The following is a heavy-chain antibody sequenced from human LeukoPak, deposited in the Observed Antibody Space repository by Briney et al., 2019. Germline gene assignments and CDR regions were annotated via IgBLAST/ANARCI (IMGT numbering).Heavy chain of an antibody. J-gene: IGHJ6*04. V-gene: IGHV3-30*02. CDR1: GFTFSHHG. Sequence: GGSLRLSCAASGFTFSHHGMHWVRQSPGKGLEWVAFIRNDGSNHYYADSVKGRFTISRDNAKNSLYLQMNSLRAEDTAVYYCAELGITMIGGVWGKGTTVTISS. CDR3: AELGITMIGGV. D-gene: IGHD3-10*02. CDR2: IRNDGSNH.